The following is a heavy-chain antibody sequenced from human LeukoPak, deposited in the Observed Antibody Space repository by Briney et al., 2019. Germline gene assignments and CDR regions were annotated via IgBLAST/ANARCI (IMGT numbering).Heavy chain of an antibody. Sequence: GGSLRLSCAASGFTFSSYNMNWVRQAPGKGLEWVSSISGSSTSIYYTDSVKGRCTISRDNAKYSLFLQMNSLRAEDTAVYYCARDRSYSGGYYYYGMDVWGQGTSVTVSS. V-gene: IGHV3-21*06. J-gene: IGHJ6*02. CDR1: GFTFSSYN. CDR3: ARDRSYSGGYYYYGMDV. D-gene: IGHD5-12*01. CDR2: ISGSSTSI.